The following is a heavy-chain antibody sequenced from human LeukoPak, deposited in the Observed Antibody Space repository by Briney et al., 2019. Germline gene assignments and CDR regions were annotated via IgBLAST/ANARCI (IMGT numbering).Heavy chain of an antibody. J-gene: IGHJ4*02. CDR2: MNPNSGNT. D-gene: IGHD4-17*01. Sequence: EASVKVSCKASGYTFTSYDTNWVRQATGQGLEWMGWMNPNSGNTGYAQKFQGRVTMTRNTSISTAYMELSSLRSEDTAVYYCARLSATTANPFDYWGQGTLVTVSS. CDR1: GYTFTSYD. CDR3: ARLSATTANPFDY. V-gene: IGHV1-8*01.